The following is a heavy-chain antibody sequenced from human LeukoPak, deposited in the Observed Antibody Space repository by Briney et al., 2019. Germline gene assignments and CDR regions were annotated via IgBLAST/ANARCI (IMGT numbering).Heavy chain of an antibody. CDR2: IIPIFGTA. J-gene: IGHJ3*02. CDR3: ARERDSGNYLGDAFDI. D-gene: IGHD1-26*01. CDR1: GGTFSSYA. Sequence: GASVKVSCKASGGTFSSYAISWVRQAPGQGLEWMGGIIPIFGTANYAQKFQGRVTITTDESTSTAYMELSSLRSEDTAVYYCARERDSGNYLGDAFDIWGQGTMVTVSS. V-gene: IGHV1-69*05.